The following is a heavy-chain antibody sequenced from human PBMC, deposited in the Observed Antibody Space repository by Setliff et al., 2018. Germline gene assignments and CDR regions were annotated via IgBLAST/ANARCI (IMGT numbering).Heavy chain of an antibody. CDR3: ARDATYYDFWSDYSPDAFDI. CDR2: IKQDGSEK. J-gene: IGHJ3*02. CDR1: GFTFSSYW. D-gene: IGHD3-3*01. Sequence: QPGGSLRLSCAASGFTFSSYWMSWVRQAPGKGLEWVANIKQDGSEKYYVDSVKGRFAISRDNAKNSLYLQMNSLRAEDTAMYYCARDATYYDFWSDYSPDAFDIWGQGTMVTVSS. V-gene: IGHV3-7*01.